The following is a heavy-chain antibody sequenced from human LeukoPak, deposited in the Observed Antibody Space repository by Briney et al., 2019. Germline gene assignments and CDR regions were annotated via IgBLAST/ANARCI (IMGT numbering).Heavy chain of an antibody. D-gene: IGHD1-26*01. V-gene: IGHV3-7*05. CDR2: INQDGSVK. CDR1: GFTFRNYW. CDR3: ARGAPYRDSDDY. J-gene: IGHJ4*02. Sequence: GGSLRLSCAASGFTFRNYWMSWVRQAPGKGLEWVANINQDGSVKNHVDSVKGRFTISRDNAKNSLYLQMNSLRPEDTAVYYCARGAPYRDSDDYWGQGNLVTVSS.